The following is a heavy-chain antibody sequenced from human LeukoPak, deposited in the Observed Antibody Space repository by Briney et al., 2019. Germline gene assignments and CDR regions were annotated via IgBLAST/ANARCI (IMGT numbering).Heavy chain of an antibody. CDR3: ARVKGAYDILTGYRNYYYYYMDV. V-gene: IGHV4-61*02. D-gene: IGHD3-9*01. J-gene: IGHJ6*03. Sequence: ASQTLSLTCTVSGGSISSGSYYWSWIRQPAGKGLEWIGRIYTSGSTNYNPSLKSRVTISVDTSKNQFSLKLSSVTAADTAVYYCARVKGAYDILTGYRNYYYYYMDVWGKGTTVTVSS. CDR1: GGSISSGSYY. CDR2: IYTSGST.